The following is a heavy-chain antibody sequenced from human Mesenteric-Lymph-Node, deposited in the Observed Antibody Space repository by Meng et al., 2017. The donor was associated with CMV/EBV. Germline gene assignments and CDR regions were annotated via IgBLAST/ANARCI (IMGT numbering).Heavy chain of an antibody. CDR2: INPNSGGT. CDR1: GYTFTGYY. V-gene: IGHV1-2*02. J-gene: IGHJ3*02. D-gene: IGHD3-16*01. CDR3: ARVQRGGVDAFDI. Sequence: ASVKVSCKASGYTFTGYYMHWVRQAPGQGLEWMGWINPNSGGTNYAQKFQGRVTMTRDTSISTAYMELSRLRSEDTAVYYCARVQRGGVDAFDIWGQGTMVTVSS.